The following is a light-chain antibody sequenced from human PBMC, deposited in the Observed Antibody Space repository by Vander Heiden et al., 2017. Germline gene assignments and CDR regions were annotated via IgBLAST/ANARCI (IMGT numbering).Light chain of an antibody. CDR2: GNS. V-gene: IGLV1-40*01. Sequence: QSVLTQPPSASRAPGQRVTISCTGSSSNIGAGYDVHWYQQLPGTAPKLLIYGNSNRPSGVPDRFSGSKSGTSASLAITGLQAEDEADYYCQSYDSSLSGDVVFGGGTKLTVL. CDR3: QSYDSSLSGDVV. CDR1: SSNIGAGYD. J-gene: IGLJ2*01.